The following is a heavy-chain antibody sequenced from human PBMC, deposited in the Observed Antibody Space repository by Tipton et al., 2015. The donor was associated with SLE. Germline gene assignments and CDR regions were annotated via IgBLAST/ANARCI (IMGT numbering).Heavy chain of an antibody. J-gene: IGHJ4*02. CDR3: ARGGSSSWFSRFDY. D-gene: IGHD6-13*01. V-gene: IGHV4-4*01. CDR1: GDSVTSLTW. Sequence: TLSLTCAVSGDSVTSLTWWSWVRQTPGKGLEWIGEIYHSGSTNYNPSLKSRATISVDTSKNQFSLKLTSVTAADTAVYFCARGGSSSWFSRFDYWGQGTLVTVSS. CDR2: IYHSGST.